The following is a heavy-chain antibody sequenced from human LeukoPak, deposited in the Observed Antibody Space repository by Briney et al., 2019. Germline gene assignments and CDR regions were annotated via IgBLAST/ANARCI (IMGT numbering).Heavy chain of an antibody. Sequence: GGSLRLSCAASGFTFSSYSMNWVRQAPGKGLEWVSSISGSSSYIYYADSVKGRFTISRDNAKNSLYLQMNSLRAEDTAVYYCATNSGSYHIDYWGQGTLVTVSS. CDR3: ATNSGSYHIDY. CDR2: ISGSSSYI. V-gene: IGHV3-21*01. D-gene: IGHD1-26*01. J-gene: IGHJ4*02. CDR1: GFTFSSYS.